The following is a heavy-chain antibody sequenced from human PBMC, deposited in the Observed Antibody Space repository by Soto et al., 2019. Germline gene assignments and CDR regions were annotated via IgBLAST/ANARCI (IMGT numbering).Heavy chain of an antibody. CDR3: ARQRPVITIFGVVGMDV. V-gene: IGHV4-31*03. CDR2: IHHSGST. Sequence: SETLSLTCTVSGDSIDSSHYYWNWIRQHPEKGLERIGYIHHSGSTYYNPSLKSRLTISVDTSRNQFSLKLSSVTAADTAVYYCARQRPVITIFGVVGMDVWGKGTTVTVSS. D-gene: IGHD3-3*01. CDR1: GDSIDSSHYY. J-gene: IGHJ6*03.